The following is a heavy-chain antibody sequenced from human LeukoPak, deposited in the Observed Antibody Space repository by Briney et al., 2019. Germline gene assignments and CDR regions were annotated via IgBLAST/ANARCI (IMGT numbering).Heavy chain of an antibody. CDR2: IYYSGST. D-gene: IGHD1-26*01. CDR3: ARGGGGSYSYYYYYMDV. J-gene: IGHJ6*03. Sequence: SETLSLTCTVSGGSISSSSYYWGWIRQPPGKGLEWIGSIYYSGSTYYNPSLKSRVTISVDTSKNQFSLKLSSVTAADTAVYYCARGGGGSYSYYYYYMDVWGKGTTVTISS. V-gene: IGHV4-39*07. CDR1: GGSISSSSYY.